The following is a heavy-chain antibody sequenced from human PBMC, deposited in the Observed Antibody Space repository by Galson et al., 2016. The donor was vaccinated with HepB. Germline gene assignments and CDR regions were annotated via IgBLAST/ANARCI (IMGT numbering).Heavy chain of an antibody. CDR1: GYTFTSYG. V-gene: IGHV1-18*01. CDR2: ISAYNGDT. CDR3: ARDPNYDFWRGYYRVRRGLDY. J-gene: IGHJ4*02. D-gene: IGHD3-3*01. Sequence: SVKVSCKASGYTFTSYGISWVRQAPGQGLEWMGWISAYNGDTNYSQKFQGRVTMTTDTSTSTASMELRSLRGDDTAVFYCARDPNYDFWRGYYRVRRGLDYWGQGTLVTVSS.